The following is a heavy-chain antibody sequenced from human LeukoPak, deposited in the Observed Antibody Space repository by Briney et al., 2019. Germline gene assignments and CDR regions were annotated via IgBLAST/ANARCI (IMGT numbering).Heavy chain of an antibody. Sequence: GGSLRLSCAASGFTFSDYYMSWIRQAPGKGLEWVSYISNTGSTTDYADSVKGRFTISRDNAKNSLHLQMNSLRAEDTAVYYCARVRGSYSVDYWGQGTLVTVSS. CDR3: ARVRGSYSVDY. V-gene: IGHV3-11*04. CDR1: GFTFSDYY. D-gene: IGHD1-26*01. J-gene: IGHJ4*02. CDR2: ISNTGSTT.